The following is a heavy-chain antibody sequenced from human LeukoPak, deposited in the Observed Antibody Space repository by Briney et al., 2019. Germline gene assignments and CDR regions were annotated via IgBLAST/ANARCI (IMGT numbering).Heavy chain of an antibody. CDR2: IYYSGST. J-gene: IGHJ5*02. Sequence: SETLSLTCTVSGGSISSSSYYWGWIRQPPGKGLEWIGSIYYSGSTYYNPSLKSRVTISVDTSKNQFSLKLSSVTAADTAVYYCARRGYDFWSGYQNWFDPWGQGTLVTVSS. CDR3: ARRGYDFWSGYQNWFDP. V-gene: IGHV4-39*01. CDR1: GGSISSSSYY. D-gene: IGHD3-3*01.